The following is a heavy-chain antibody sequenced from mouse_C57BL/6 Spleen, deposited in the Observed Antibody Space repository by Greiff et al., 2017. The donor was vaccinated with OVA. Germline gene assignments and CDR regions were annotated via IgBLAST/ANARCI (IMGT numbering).Heavy chain of an antibody. V-gene: IGHV2-2*01. CDR1: GFSLTSYG. J-gene: IGHJ3*01. Sequence: QVQLKESGPGLVQPSQSLSITCTVSGFSLTSYGVHWVRQSPGKGLEWLGVIWSGGSTDYNAAFISRLSISKDNSKSQVFFKMNSLQADDTAIYYCARKGGYSNYEGFAYWGQGTLVTVSA. CDR2: IWSGGST. D-gene: IGHD2-5*01. CDR3: ARKGGYSNYEGFAY.